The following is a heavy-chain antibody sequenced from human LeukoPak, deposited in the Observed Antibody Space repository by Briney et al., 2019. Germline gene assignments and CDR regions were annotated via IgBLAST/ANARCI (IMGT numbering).Heavy chain of an antibody. CDR3: ASLRMANFDY. CDR1: GGSFSSTSYY. V-gene: IGHV4-39*01. CDR2: IYYSGST. D-gene: IGHD2-8*01. Sequence: PSETLSLTCTVSGGSFSSTSYYWGWIRQPPGRGLECIGSIYYSGSTYYNPSLKSRVTISVDTSKNQFSLNLSSVTAADTAVYYCASLRMANFDYWGQGTLVTVSS. J-gene: IGHJ4*02.